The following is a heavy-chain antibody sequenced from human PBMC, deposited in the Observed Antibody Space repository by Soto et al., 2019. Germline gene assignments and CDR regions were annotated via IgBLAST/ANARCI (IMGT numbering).Heavy chain of an antibody. D-gene: IGHD6-6*01. Sequence: PGGSLRLSCAASGFTFSSYAMHWVRQAPGKGLEWVAVISYDGSNKYYADSVKGRFTISRDNSKNTLYLQMNSLRAEDTAVYYWARTGGGIAARPTEYYFDYWGQGTLVTVSS. J-gene: IGHJ4*02. CDR3: ARTGGGIAARPTEYYFDY. CDR1: GFTFSSYA. CDR2: ISYDGSNK. V-gene: IGHV3-30-3*01.